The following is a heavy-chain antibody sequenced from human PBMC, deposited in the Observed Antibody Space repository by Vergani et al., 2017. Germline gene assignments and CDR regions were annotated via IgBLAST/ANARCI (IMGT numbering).Heavy chain of an antibody. CDR1: GFTFDDYG. J-gene: IGHJ4*02. CDR2: INWNGGST. D-gene: IGHD6-13*01. Sequence: EVQLVESGGGVVRPGGSLRLSCAASGFTFDDYGMSWVRQAPEKGLEWVSGINWNGGSTGYADSVKGRFTISRDNAKNSLYLQMNSLRAEDTALYHCARDSSRYSSSWYREYDYWGQGTLVTVSS. CDR3: ARDSSRYSSSWYREYDY. V-gene: IGHV3-20*01.